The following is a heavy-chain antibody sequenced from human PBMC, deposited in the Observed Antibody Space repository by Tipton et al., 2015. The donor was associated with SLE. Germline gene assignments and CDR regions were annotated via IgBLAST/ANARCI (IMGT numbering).Heavy chain of an antibody. D-gene: IGHD3-22*01. CDR1: GFTVSSNY. Sequence: SLRLSCAASGFTVSSNYMSWVRQAPGKGLEWVSSISSSSTYIYYPDSVKGRFTISRDNAKNSLYLQMNSLRAEDTAVYYCARDSSSLISGYPFDFWGQGTLVTVSS. J-gene: IGHJ4*02. CDR3: ARDSSSLISGYPFDF. V-gene: IGHV3-21*01. CDR2: ISSSSTYI.